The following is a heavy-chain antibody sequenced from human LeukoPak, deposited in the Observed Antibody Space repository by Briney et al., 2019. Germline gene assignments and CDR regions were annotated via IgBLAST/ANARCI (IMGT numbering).Heavy chain of an antibody. CDR2: ISSSSSTI. J-gene: IGHJ4*02. V-gene: IGHV3-48*01. CDR3: ARDLVAEGDYYGSGSYCDY. D-gene: IGHD3-10*01. Sequence: GGSLRLSCAASGFTFSSYSMNWVRQAPGKGLEWVSYISSSSSTINYADSVKGRFTISRDNAKNSLYLQMNSLRAEDTAVYYCARDLVAEGDYYGSGSYCDYWGQGTLVTVSS. CDR1: GFTFSSYS.